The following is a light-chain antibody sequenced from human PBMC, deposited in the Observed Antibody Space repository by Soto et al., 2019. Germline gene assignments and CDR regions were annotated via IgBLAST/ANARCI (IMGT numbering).Light chain of an antibody. J-gene: IGKJ5*01. V-gene: IGKV3D-20*02. Sequence: EIVMTQSPATLSVSPGERVTLSCRAIQTVSNSFLGWYQQRPGQAPRLLMIATSKTAPGIPDRFSGSGSGTDFTLTISSLQPEDFATYYCQQSYSTPAITFGQGTRLEIK. CDR2: ATS. CDR1: QTVSNSF. CDR3: QQSYSTPAIT.